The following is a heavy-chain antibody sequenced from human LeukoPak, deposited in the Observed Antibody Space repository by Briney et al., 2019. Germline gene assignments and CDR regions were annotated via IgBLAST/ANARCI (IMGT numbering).Heavy chain of an antibody. CDR1: GFTFSSYG. D-gene: IGHD6-13*01. CDR2: IRYDGSNK. V-gene: IGHV3-30*02. Sequence: TGGSLRLSCAASGFTFSSYGMHWVRQAPGKGLEWVAFIRYDGSNKYYADSVKGRFTISRDNAKNSLYLQMNSLRAEDTALYYCAKVNVIAATNGGFDYWGQGTLVTVSS. CDR3: AKVNVIAATNGGFDY. J-gene: IGHJ4*02.